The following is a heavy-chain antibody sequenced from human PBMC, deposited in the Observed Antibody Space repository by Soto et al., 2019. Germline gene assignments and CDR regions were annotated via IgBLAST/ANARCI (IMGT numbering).Heavy chain of an antibody. J-gene: IGHJ6*02. CDR1: GYTFSTHA. V-gene: IGHV1-3*01. D-gene: IGHD1-1*01. CDR2: INGGTGQT. Sequence: QVQVVQSGAEVKKPGASVKISCKASGYTFSTHAMHWVRQAPGQSLEWMGWINGGTGQTKHSHRFQDRVTITRDTYASTAYMELSRLRSEDTAVYYCARGKGMEENYYSYGLDILGQGTTVTVSS. CDR3: ARGKGMEENYYSYGLDI.